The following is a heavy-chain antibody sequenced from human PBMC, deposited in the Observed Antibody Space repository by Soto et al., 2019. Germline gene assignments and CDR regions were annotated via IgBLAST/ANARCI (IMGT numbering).Heavy chain of an antibody. CDR1: GYTFTTSG. J-gene: IGHJ6*02. CDR2: VSGYTGNT. D-gene: IGHD3-10*01. Sequence: QVQLVQSGGEVKKPGASVKDSCKASGYTFTTSGVTWLRQAPGQGLEWMGWVSGYTGNTKYVENFHDRVTMTTDTSTSTAYLELRSLTTDDTAVYYCARAGEITYYCYGMDVWGQGTTVIVSS. V-gene: IGHV1-18*01. CDR3: ARAGEITYYCYGMDV.